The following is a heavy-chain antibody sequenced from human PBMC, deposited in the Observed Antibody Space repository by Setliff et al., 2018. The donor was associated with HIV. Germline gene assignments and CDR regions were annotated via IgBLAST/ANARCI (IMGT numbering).Heavy chain of an antibody. J-gene: IGHJ4*02. CDR1: GGTITSNTYF. CDR3: ARRRGQKATGWYYFDF. CDR2: IYHSGNT. V-gene: IGHV4-39*01. D-gene: IGHD6-19*01. Sequence: PSETLSLTCSVSGGTITSNTYFWDWIRQAPGKGLEWIGSIYHSGNTYYNPSLKSRVSISVDTSKRQFSLKLTSVTAGDSAQYYCARRRGQKATGWYYFDFCGQGALVTVSS.